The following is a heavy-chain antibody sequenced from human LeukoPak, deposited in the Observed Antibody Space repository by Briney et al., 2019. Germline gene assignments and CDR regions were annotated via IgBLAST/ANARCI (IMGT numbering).Heavy chain of an antibody. J-gene: IGHJ4*02. CDR1: GFTFSSYG. CDR2: IWYDGSNK. Sequence: GGSLRLSCAASGFTFSSYGMHWVRQAPGKGLEWVAVIWYDGSNKYYADSVKGRFTISRDNSKNTLYLQMNSLRAEDTAVYYCARDPGGSYYFDYWGQGTLVTVSS. V-gene: IGHV3-33*01. D-gene: IGHD1-26*01. CDR3: ARDPGGSYYFDY.